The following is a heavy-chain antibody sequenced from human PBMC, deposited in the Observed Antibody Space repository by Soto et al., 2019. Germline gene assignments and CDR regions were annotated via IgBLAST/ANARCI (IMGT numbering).Heavy chain of an antibody. V-gene: IGHV4-34*01. CDR2: INHSGST. D-gene: IGHD2-2*01. J-gene: IGHJ4*02. CDR1: VGSFSGYY. CDR3: ARGGGIVVVPAVGFDY. Sequence: PSETLSLTCAVYVGSFSGYYWSLIRQPPGEGLEWIGEINHSGSTNYNPSLKSRVTISVYTSKNQFSLKLRSVTAADTAVYYCARGGGIVVVPAVGFDYWGQGTMVTVSS.